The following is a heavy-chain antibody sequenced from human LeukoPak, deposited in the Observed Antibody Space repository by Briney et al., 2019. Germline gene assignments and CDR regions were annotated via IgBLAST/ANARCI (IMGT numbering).Heavy chain of an antibody. CDR1: GFKFTPYS. CDR2: ISSSGSPI. V-gene: IGHV3-48*04. CDR3: ARGSRFDY. J-gene: IGHJ4*02. Sequence: GGSLRLSCAAFGFKFTPYSMNWVRQAPGKGLEWISYISSSGSPIYYADSVKGRFTISRDNAKKSSDLQMTNLTAEDTAVYFCARGSRFDYWGQGAPVTVSS.